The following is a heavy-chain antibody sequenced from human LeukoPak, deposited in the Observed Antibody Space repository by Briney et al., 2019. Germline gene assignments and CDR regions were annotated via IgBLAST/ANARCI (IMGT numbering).Heavy chain of an antibody. D-gene: IGHD2-2*01. CDR1: GFTFSDYY. J-gene: IGHJ4*02. V-gene: IGHV3-11*01. Sequence: GGSLGLSCAASGFTFSDYYMSWIRQAPGKGLEWVSCISSRGGSIYYADSVKGRFTISRDNTKSSLYLQMNSLRAEDTALYYCAKSAYTSWVSFDSWGQGTLVTVSS. CDR3: AKSAYTSWVSFDS. CDR2: ISSRGGSI.